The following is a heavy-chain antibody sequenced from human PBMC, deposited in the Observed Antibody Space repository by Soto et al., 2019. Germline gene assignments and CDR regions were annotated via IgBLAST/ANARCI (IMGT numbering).Heavy chain of an antibody. V-gene: IGHV3-48*02. D-gene: IGHD5-18*01. J-gene: IGHJ4*02. CDR3: ARAARDPHVGILDY. CDR2: ISSSSSTI. CDR1: GFTFSSYS. Sequence: GGSLRLSCAASGFTFSSYSMNWVRQAPGKGLEWVSYISSSSSTIYYADSVKGRFTISRDNAKNSLYLQMNSLRDEDTAVYYCARAARDPHVGILDYWGQGTLVTVSS.